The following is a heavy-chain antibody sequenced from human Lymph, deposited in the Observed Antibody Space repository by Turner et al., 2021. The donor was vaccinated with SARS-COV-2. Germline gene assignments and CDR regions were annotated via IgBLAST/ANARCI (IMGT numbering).Heavy chain of an antibody. D-gene: IGHD2-15*01. V-gene: IGHV3-30*18. Sequence: QVQLEESGGGLVQPGRSLRLPGAASGSPCGADGMYGVRQAPGKGLECVAVIAYDGSNKYYAGSVKGRFTISRDNSKNALYMQMNSLRAEYTAVYYWAKQGGGRYCSGGSCYRGYFDYWGQGTLVTVSS. J-gene: IGHJ4*02. CDR1: GSPCGADG. CDR2: IAYDGSNK. CDR3: AKQGGGRYCSGGSCYRGYFDY.